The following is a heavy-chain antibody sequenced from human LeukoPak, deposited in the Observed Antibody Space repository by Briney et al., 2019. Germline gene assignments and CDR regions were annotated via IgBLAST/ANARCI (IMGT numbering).Heavy chain of an antibody. Sequence: GGSLRLSCAASGFTFDDYGMSWVRQAPGKGLEWVANIKQDGSEKYYVDSVKGRFTISRDNAKNSLFLQMDSLRSEDTAVYYCVKNSGWYRLDCWGQGTLVTVSS. J-gene: IGHJ4*02. D-gene: IGHD6-13*01. V-gene: IGHV3-7*03. CDR2: IKQDGSEK. CDR1: GFTFDDYG. CDR3: VKNSGWYRLDC.